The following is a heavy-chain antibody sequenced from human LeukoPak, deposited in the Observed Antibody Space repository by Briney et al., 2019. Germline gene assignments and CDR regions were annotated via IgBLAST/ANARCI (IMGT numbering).Heavy chain of an antibody. Sequence: GASVKVSCKASGYTFTSYGISWVRQAPGQGLEWMGWFSAYNGNTNYAQKLQGRVTMTTDTSTSTAYMELRSLRSDDTAVYYCARRRGYSSSLGDYYYGMDVWGQGTTVTVSS. CDR1: GYTFTSYG. V-gene: IGHV1-18*01. CDR3: ARRRGYSSSLGDYYYGMDV. J-gene: IGHJ6*02. D-gene: IGHD4-11*01. CDR2: FSAYNGNT.